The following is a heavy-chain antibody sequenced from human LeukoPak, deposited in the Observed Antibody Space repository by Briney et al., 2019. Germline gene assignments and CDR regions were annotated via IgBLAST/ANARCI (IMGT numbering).Heavy chain of an antibody. CDR1: GFTVSSNY. CDR2: IYSGGST. Sequence: QTGGSLRLSCAASGFTVSSNYMSWVRQAPGKGLEWVSVIYSGGSTYYADSVKGRFTISRDNSKNTLYLQMNSLRAEDTAVYYCARFSIRSGWQGGAFDIWGQGTMVTVSS. V-gene: IGHV3-53*01. CDR3: ARFSIRSGWQGGAFDI. J-gene: IGHJ3*02. D-gene: IGHD6-19*01.